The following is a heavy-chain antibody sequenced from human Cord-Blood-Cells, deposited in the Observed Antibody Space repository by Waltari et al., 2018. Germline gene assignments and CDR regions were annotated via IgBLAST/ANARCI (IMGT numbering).Heavy chain of an antibody. V-gene: IGHV4-59*01. D-gene: IGHD3-22*01. Sequence: QVQLQESGPGLVKPSETLSLTCTVSGGSISSYYWSWIRQPPGKGLEWIGYIYHSGSTNYNPSLKSRVTISVDTSKNQFSLKLSSVTAADTAVYYCARSNYDSSGYYDYWGQGTLVTVSS. CDR3: ARSNYDSSGYYDY. CDR1: GGSISSYY. J-gene: IGHJ4*02. CDR2: IYHSGST.